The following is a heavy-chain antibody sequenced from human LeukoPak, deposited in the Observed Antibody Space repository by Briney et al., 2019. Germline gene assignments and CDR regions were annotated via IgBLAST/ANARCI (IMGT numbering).Heavy chain of an antibody. Sequence: PGGSLRLSCAASRFTFSSYWMSWVRQAPGKGLEWVANIKQDGSEQYYVDSVKGRFTISRDNAKNSLYLQMNSLRAEDTALYYCARAGYSSGWYGRPFDYWGQGALVTVSS. CDR1: RFTFSSYW. CDR2: IKQDGSEQ. J-gene: IGHJ4*02. CDR3: ARAGYSSGWYGRPFDY. D-gene: IGHD6-19*01. V-gene: IGHV3-7*03.